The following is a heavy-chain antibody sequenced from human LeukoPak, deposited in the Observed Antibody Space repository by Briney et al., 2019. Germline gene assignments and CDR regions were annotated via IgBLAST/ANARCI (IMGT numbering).Heavy chain of an antibody. Sequence: PSETLSLTCTVSGGSISSSSYYWGWIRQPPGKGLEWIGSIYYSGSTYYNPSLKSRVTISVDTSKNQFSLKLSSVTAADTAVYYCARQPGSYYDYWGQGTLVTVSS. CDR3: ARQPGSYYDY. D-gene: IGHD1-26*01. CDR1: GGSISSSSYY. V-gene: IGHV4-39*01. J-gene: IGHJ4*02. CDR2: IYYSGST.